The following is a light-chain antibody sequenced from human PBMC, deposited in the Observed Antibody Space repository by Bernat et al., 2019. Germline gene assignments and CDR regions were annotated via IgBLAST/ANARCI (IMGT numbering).Light chain of an antibody. CDR3: QENRNWWT. V-gene: IGKV3-11*01. Sequence: SPGETATISCRTSQSVSSQLAWYQQKPWQAPRLLIYGASSRATGIPDRFSGSGSWTDFTLTITSLEPEDVAVYYCQENRNWWTFGQGTKVEIK. J-gene: IGKJ1*01. CDR1: QSVSSQ. CDR2: GAS.